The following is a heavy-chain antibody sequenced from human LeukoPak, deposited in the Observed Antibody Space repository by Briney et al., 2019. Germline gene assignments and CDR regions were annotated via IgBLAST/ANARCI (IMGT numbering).Heavy chain of an antibody. V-gene: IGHV3-48*03. D-gene: IGHD6-13*01. CDR2: ISSSGSTI. Sequence: SGESLRLSCAASGFTFSSHEMNWVRQAPGKGLEWVSYISSSGSTIYYADSVKGRFTISRDNAKNSLYLQMNSLRAEDTAVYYCARDYGSSSWTPDWFDPWGQGTLVTVSS. CDR3: ARDYGSSSWTPDWFDP. CDR1: GFTFSSHE. J-gene: IGHJ5*02.